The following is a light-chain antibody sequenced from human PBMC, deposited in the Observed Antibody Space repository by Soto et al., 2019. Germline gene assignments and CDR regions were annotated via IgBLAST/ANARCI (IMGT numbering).Light chain of an antibody. CDR3: QQYENYWT. CDR2: DAS. V-gene: IGKV1-5*01. Sequence: DIQMTQSPSTLSATAGDRVTITCRASQSISSWLAWYQHKPGKAPKLLIYDASNLDSGVPSRFSCSGSGTEFSLTISNLQPDDFATYYCQQYENYWTFGQGTRVEIK. CDR1: QSISSW. J-gene: IGKJ1*01.